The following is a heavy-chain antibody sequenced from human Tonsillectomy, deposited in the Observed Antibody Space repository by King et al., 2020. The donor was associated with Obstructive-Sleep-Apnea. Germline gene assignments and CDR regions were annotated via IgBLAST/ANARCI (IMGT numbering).Heavy chain of an antibody. CDR2: IYNSGST. CDR1: GVSISSSSYY. D-gene: IGHD5-18*01. V-gene: IGHV4-39*07. Sequence: QLQESGPGLVKPSETLSLTCIVSGVSISSSSYYWGWIRQPPGKGLEWIGSIYNSGSTDYNPPLKSRVSISVDTAKNQFSLKLSSVTAADPAVYYCARGGNYGYSANWFDPWGQGTLVTVSS. CDR3: ARGGNYGYSANWFDP. J-gene: IGHJ5*02.